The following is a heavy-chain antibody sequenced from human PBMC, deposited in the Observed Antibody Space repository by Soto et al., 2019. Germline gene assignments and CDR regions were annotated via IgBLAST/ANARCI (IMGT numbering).Heavy chain of an antibody. D-gene: IGHD3-3*02. CDR3: ASLLAWAEVT. J-gene: IGHJ5*02. Sequence: QVQLQQWGAGLLKPSETLSLTCAVYGGSFSGYYWSWIRQPPGKGLEWIGEINHSGSTNYNPSLKSRVTITVDTSKHQFSLKLSSVTAADTDVYYWASLLAWAEVTWGQGTLVTVSS. V-gene: IGHV4-34*01. CDR2: INHSGST. CDR1: GGSFSGYY.